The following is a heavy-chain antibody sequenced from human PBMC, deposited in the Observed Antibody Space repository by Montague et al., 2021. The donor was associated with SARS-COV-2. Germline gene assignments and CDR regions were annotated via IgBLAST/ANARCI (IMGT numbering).Heavy chain of an antibody. V-gene: IGHV4-59*01. CDR2: IYNSGST. J-gene: IGHJ3*02. CDR1: GGSIGRYS. D-gene: IGHD6-13*01. CDR3: ARVGRGSSWYEVAFDI. Sequence: SETLSLTCTVSGGSIGRYSWTWIRQPPGKGLEWIGYIYNSGSTNYNPSLTSRVTISVDTSKSQFSLKLSSVAAADTAVYYCARVGRGSSWYEVAFDIWGQGTMVTVPS.